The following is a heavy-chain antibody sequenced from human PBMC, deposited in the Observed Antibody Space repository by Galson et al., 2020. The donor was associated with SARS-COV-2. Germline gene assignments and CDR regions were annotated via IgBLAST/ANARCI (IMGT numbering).Heavy chain of an antibody. D-gene: IGHD2-15*01. Sequence: GGSLRLSCEASGFSFARYWVTWVRQAPGKGLEWVANIKEDGSEIYYADSVKGRLTISRDNAENSVYLQWNSLRVEDTALYYCARGKGWIDYWGQGTLVTVSS. CDR2: IKEDGSEI. J-gene: IGHJ4*02. CDR3: ARGKGWIDY. V-gene: IGHV3-7*04. CDR1: GFSFARYW.